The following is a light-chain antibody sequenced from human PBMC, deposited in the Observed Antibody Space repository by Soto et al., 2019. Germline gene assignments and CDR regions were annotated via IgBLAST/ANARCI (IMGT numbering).Light chain of an antibody. V-gene: IGKV3-20*01. J-gene: IGKJ1*01. CDR1: QTVPSIY. CDR3: QQYADSSWT. Sequence: EIGLTQSPGTLSLSPGERATLSCRTSQTVPSIYFAWYQQKPGQAPRLLIYGASSRATGIPNRFSGSGSGTDFTLTISRLEPEDFAVYYCQQYADSSWTFGQGTKVDNK. CDR2: GAS.